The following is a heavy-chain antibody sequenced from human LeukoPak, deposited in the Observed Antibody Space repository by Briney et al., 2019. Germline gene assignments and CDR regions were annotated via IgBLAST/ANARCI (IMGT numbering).Heavy chain of an antibody. CDR3: ARDNSYGVFDY. D-gene: IGHD5-18*01. CDR2: IYHSGST. Sequence: SQTLSLTCAVSGGSISSGGYSWSWIRQPPGKGLEWIGYIYHSGSTYYNPSLKSRVTISVDRSKNQFSLKLSSVTAADTAVYYCARDNSYGVFDYWGQGTLVTVSS. V-gene: IGHV4-30-2*01. J-gene: IGHJ4*02. CDR1: GGSISSGGYS.